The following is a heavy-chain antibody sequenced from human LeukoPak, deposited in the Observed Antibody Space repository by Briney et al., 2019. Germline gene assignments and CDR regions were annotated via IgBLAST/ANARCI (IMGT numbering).Heavy chain of an antibody. CDR1: GYTFTSYG. CDR3: ARACFGGPIGYYFDY. CDR2: ISAYNGNT. J-gene: IGHJ4*02. V-gene: IGHV1-18*01. D-gene: IGHD3-10*01. Sequence: ASVKVSCKASGYTFTSYGISWVRQAPGQGLEWMGWISAYNGNTNYAQKLQGRVTMTTDTSTSTAYMELRSLRSDDTAVYYCARACFGGPIGYYFDYWGQGTLVTVSS.